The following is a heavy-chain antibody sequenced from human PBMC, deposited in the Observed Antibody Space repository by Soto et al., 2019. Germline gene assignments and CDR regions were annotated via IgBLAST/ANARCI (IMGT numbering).Heavy chain of an antibody. J-gene: IGHJ4*02. V-gene: IGHV4-31*03. CDR2: IYYSGST. CDR1: GGSISSGGYY. CDR3: ARYGSGSLARFDY. Sequence: QVQLQESGPGLVKPSQTLSLTCTVSGGSISSGGYYWSWIRQHPGKGLEWIGYIYYSGSTYYNPSLKSRVTISVDTSKNQFSLKLSSVTAADTAVEYCARYGSGSLARFDYWGQGTLVTVSS. D-gene: IGHD3-10*01.